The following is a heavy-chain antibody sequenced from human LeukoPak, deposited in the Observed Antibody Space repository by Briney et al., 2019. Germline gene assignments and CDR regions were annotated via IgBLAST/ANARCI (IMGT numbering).Heavy chain of an antibody. V-gene: IGHV3-33*01. Sequence: GGSLRLSCPASGFTFSSYGMHWVRQAPGKGLEWVAVIWYDGSNKYYADSVKGRFTISRDNSKNTLYLQMNSLRAEDTAVYYCAREGIAVAEAYFDYWGQGTLVTVSS. CDR2: IWYDGSNK. CDR1: GFTFSSYG. J-gene: IGHJ4*02. D-gene: IGHD6-19*01. CDR3: AREGIAVAEAYFDY.